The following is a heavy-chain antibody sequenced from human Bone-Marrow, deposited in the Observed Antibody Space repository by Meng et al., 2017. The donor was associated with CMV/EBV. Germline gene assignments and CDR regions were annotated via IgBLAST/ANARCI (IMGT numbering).Heavy chain of an antibody. J-gene: IGHJ4*02. CDR1: GFTFSSYA. V-gene: IGHV3-30*04. CDR2: ISYDGSNK. Sequence: GESLKISCAASGFTFSSYAMHWVRQAPGKGLEWVAVISYDGSNKYYADSVKGRFTISRDNSKNTLYLQMNSLRAEDTAVYYCARSRSRTNPLFDYWVQGTLVTVSS. D-gene: IGHD1-14*01. CDR3: ARSRSRTNPLFDY.